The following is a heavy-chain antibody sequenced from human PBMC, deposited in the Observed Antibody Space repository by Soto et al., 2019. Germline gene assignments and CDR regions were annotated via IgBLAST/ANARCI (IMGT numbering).Heavy chain of an antibody. J-gene: IGHJ4*02. Sequence: QVQLVESGGGVVQPGRSLRLSCGASGFTFSSCAMHWVRQAPGKGLEWVALISYDGSNKYYADSVKGRFTISRDNSKNTLYLQMNSLRAEDTAVYYCARDKRDLRFLEWSYYFDYWGQGTLVTVSS. CDR1: GFTFSSCA. CDR2: ISYDGSNK. D-gene: IGHD3-3*01. CDR3: ARDKRDLRFLEWSYYFDY. V-gene: IGHV3-30-3*01.